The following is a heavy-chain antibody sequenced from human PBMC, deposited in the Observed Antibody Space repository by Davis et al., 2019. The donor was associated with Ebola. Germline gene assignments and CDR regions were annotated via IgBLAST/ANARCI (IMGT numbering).Heavy chain of an antibody. Sequence: MPGGSLRLSCTVSGGSISSYYWSWIRQPPGKGLEWIGYIYYSGSTSYNPSLKSRVTISVDTSKNQFSLKLSSVTAADTAVYYCAREIRTMVQGVRRSGFDYWGQGTLVTVSS. D-gene: IGHD3-10*01. CDR1: GGSISSYY. J-gene: IGHJ4*02. V-gene: IGHV4-59*12. CDR3: AREIRTMVQGVRRSGFDY. CDR2: IYYSGST.